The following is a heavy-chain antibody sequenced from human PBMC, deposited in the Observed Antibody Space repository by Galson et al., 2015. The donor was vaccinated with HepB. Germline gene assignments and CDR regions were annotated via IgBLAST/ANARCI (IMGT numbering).Heavy chain of an antibody. V-gene: IGHV3-11*06. CDR1: GFTFGDYY. J-gene: IGHJ3*02. CDR2: ISGNSRYI. Sequence: SLRLSCAASGFTFGDYYMTWIRQAPGKGLEYVSYISGNSRYINYADSVKGRFTISRDNAKNSLYLQMNSLRAEDTAVYYCARDASPHGGIPFDIWGQGTMVIVSS. CDR3: ARDASPHGGIPFDI. D-gene: IGHD2/OR15-2a*01.